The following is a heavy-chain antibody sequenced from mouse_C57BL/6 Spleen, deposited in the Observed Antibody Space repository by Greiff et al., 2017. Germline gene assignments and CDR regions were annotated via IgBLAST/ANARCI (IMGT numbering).Heavy chain of an antibody. D-gene: IGHD2-5*01. Sequence: VQLQQPGAELVKPGASVKMSCKASGYTFTSYWITWVKQRPGQGLEWIGYIYPGSGSTNSNEKFKRKATLTVDTSSSTAYMQLSSLTSEDSAVYYCAIYYSKTPDYWGQGTTLTVSS. CDR3: AIYYSKTPDY. CDR1: GYTFTSYW. J-gene: IGHJ2*01. V-gene: IGHV1-55*01. CDR2: IYPGSGST.